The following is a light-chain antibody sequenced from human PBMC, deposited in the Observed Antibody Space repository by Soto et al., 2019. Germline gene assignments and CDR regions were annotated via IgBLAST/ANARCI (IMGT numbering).Light chain of an antibody. J-gene: IGLJ2*01. V-gene: IGLV6-57*04. CDR3: QSYDCSGVV. CDR1: SGSIASNY. CDR2: EDN. Sequence: NFMLTQPHSVSESPGKTVTISCTRSSGSIASNYVQWYQQRPGSAPTTVIYEDNQRPSGVPDRFSGSIDSSSNSASLTISGLKTEDEADYYCQSYDCSGVVFGGGTKVTVL.